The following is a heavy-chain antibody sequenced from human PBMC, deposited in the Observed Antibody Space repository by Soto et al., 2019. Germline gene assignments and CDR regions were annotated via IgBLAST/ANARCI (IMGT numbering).Heavy chain of an antibody. CDR2: IIPIFGTA. D-gene: IGHD3-10*01. CDR1: GGTFSSYA. V-gene: IGHV1-69*13. Sequence: GASVKVSCKASGGTFSSYAISWVRQAPGQGLEWMGGIIPIFGTANYAQKFQGRVTITADESTSTAYMELSSLRSEDTAVYYCARDSITMVRERHYYYYYGMDVWGQGTTVTVSS. CDR3: ARDSITMVRERHYYYYYGMDV. J-gene: IGHJ6*02.